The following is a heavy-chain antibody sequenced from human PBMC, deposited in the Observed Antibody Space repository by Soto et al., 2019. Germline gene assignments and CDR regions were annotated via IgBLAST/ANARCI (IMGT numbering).Heavy chain of an antibody. CDR3: ARGRSWSSGWAYYFDY. CDR2: IYYSGST. CDR1: GGSISSYY. Sequence: SQTMRLPCTLAGGSISSYYCRWIRQPTEKGLEWIGYIYYSGSTNYNPSLKSRVTISVDTSKNQFSLKLSSVTAADTAVYYCARGRSWSSGWAYYFDYWGQGTLVTVSS. V-gene: IGHV4-59*12. J-gene: IGHJ4*02. D-gene: IGHD6-19*01.